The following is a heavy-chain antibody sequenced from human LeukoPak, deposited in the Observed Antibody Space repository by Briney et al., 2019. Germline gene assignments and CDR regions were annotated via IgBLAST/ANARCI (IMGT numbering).Heavy chain of an antibody. CDR2: ISGSGGDT. J-gene: IGHJ4*02. Sequence: GGSLRLSCAASGFTFSTYPMSWVRQAPGKGLEWVSAISGSGGDTYYADSVKGRFTISRDNSKNTLYLQMNSLRAEDTALYYCATSSGWYPKYFDYWGQGTLSPSPQ. D-gene: IGHD6-19*01. V-gene: IGHV3-23*01. CDR1: GFTFSTYP. CDR3: ATSSGWYPKYFDY.